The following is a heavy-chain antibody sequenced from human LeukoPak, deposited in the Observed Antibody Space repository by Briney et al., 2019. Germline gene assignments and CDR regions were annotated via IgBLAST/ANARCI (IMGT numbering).Heavy chain of an antibody. CDR3: ASSVYCGGDCESAWFDP. D-gene: IGHD2-21*02. J-gene: IGHJ5*02. CDR2: IIPIFGTA. V-gene: IGHV1-69*05. Sequence: ASVKVSCKASGGTFSSYAISWVRQPPGQGLEWMGGIIPIFGTATYAQKFQGRVTITTDESTRTAYMELSSLRSEDTAVYYCASSVYCGGDCESAWFDPWGQGTLVTVSS. CDR1: GGTFSSYA.